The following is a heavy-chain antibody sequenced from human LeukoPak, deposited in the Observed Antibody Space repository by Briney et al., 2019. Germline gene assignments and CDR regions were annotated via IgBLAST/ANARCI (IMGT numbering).Heavy chain of an antibody. D-gene: IGHD3-10*02. CDR3: ARGGGVRGVNYFDY. V-gene: IGHV3-33*01. CDR2: IWYDGSNK. CDR1: GFTFSSYG. J-gene: IGHJ4*02. Sequence: GRSLRLSCAASGFTFSSYGMHWVRQAPGKGLEWVAVIWYDGSNKYYADSVKGRFTISRDNSKNTLYLQMNSLRAEDTAVCYCARGGGVRGVNYFDYWGQGTLVTVSS.